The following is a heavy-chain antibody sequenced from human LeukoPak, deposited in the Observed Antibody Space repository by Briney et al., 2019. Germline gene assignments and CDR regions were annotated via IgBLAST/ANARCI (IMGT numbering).Heavy chain of an antibody. CDR1: GYTFTSYG. V-gene: IGHV1-18*04. Sequence: PMASVKVSCKASGYTFTSYGISWVRQAPGQGLEWVAWISAYNSNKNSAEKFQGRVTMTIDTSTSIAYMELRSLKSDDTAVYYCVRHIKPAGPWDGMDVWGQGTTVIVSS. D-gene: IGHD1-26*01. CDR3: VRHIKPAGPWDGMDV. J-gene: IGHJ6*02. CDR2: ISAYNSNK.